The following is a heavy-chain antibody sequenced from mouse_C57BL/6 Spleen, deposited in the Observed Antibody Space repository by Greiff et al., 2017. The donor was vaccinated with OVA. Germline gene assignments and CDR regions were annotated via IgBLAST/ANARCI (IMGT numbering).Heavy chain of an antibody. D-gene: IGHD1-1*01. CDR3: AREKYYYGSSLYFDY. CDR1: GYAFTNYL. J-gene: IGHJ2*01. Sequence: QVQLKQSGAELVRPGTSVKVSCKASGYAFTNYLIEWVKQRPGQGLEWIGVINPGSGGTNYNEKFKSKATLTVDKSSSTAYMQLSSLTSEDSAVYYCAREKYYYGSSLYFDYWGQGTTLTVSS. V-gene: IGHV1-54*01. CDR2: INPGSGGT.